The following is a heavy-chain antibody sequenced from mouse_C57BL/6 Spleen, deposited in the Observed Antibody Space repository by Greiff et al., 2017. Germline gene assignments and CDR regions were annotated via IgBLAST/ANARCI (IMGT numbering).Heavy chain of an antibody. Sequence: EVMLVESGGDLVKPGGSLKLSCAASGFTFSSYGMSWVRQTPDKRLEWVATIRSGGSYTYYPDSVKGRFTISRDNAKNTLYLQMSSLKSEDTAMYYCARGITTVVARYFDVWGTGTTVTVSS. V-gene: IGHV5-6*02. J-gene: IGHJ1*03. CDR2: IRSGGSYT. CDR1: GFTFSSYG. CDR3: ARGITTVVARYFDV. D-gene: IGHD1-1*01.